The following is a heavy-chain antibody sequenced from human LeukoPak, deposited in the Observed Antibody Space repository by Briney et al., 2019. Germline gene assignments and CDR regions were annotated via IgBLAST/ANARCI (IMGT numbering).Heavy chain of an antibody. CDR3: ATYVVNSFDI. CDR2: IYYSENT. Sequence: SQTLSLTCTVSGGSISGGGYYWSWIRQPPGKGLEWIGYIYYSENTNHNPSLKSRVAISLDTSKNQFSLKLSSVTAADTAVYYCATYVVNSFDIWGQGTMVTVSS. J-gene: IGHJ3*02. V-gene: IGHV4-61*08. D-gene: IGHD2-21*01. CDR1: GGSISGGGYY.